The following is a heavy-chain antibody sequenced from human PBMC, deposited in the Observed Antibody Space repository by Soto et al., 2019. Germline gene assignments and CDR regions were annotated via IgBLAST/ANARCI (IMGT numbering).Heavy chain of an antibody. CDR1: GFSLSTSDVG. V-gene: IGHV2-5*02. Sequence: SGPTLVNPTQTLTLTCTFSGFSLSTSDVGVGWIRQPPGKALEWLAIIYWDDDKRYSPSLKSRLTITKDTSKNQVVLTVTNMDPVDAATYYCAHSKYSRSSFDYWGQGTLVTVSS. CDR3: AHSKYSRSSFDY. D-gene: IGHD6-6*01. J-gene: IGHJ4*02. CDR2: IYWDDDK.